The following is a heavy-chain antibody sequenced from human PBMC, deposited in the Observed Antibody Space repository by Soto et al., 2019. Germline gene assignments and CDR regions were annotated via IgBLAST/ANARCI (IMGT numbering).Heavy chain of an antibody. Sequence: GASVKVSCKASGYTFTSYYMHWVRQAPGQGLEWMGIINPSGGSTSYAQKFQGRVTMTRDTSTSTVYMELSSLRSEDTAVYYCARDLGNSNSHGLAYYYYYYGMDVWGQGTTVTVSS. V-gene: IGHV1-46*01. CDR1: GYTFTSYY. CDR3: ARDLGNSNSHGLAYYYYYYGMDV. D-gene: IGHD4-4*01. J-gene: IGHJ6*02. CDR2: INPSGGST.